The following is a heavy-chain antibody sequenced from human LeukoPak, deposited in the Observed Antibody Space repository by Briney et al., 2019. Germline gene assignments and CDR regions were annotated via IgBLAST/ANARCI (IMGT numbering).Heavy chain of an antibody. V-gene: IGHV3-21*01. CDR2: ISSSGSYI. D-gene: IGHD3-10*01. CDR3: ARDGMTYGRHFAS. J-gene: IGHJ4*02. Sequence: GGSLRLSCAASGFTFSSYSMNWVRQAPGKGLAWVSSISSSGSYIYYADSVKGRFTISRDNAKNSLYLQMNSLRAEDTAVYYCARDGMTYGRHFASWGQGTLLTVSS. CDR1: GFTFSSYS.